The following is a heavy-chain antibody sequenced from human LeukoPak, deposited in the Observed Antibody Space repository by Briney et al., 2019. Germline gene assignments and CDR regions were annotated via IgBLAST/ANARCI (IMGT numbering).Heavy chain of an antibody. CDR1: GGSISSSSYY. J-gene: IGHJ4*02. D-gene: IGHD2-21*02. CDR2: IYYSGST. Sequence: PSETLSLTCTVSGGSISSSSYYWGWIRQPPGKGLEWIGSIYYSGSTYYNPSLKSRATISVDTSKNQFSLKLSSVTAADTAVYYCASPSAVVVTAIHCWGQGTLVTVSS. V-gene: IGHV4-39*01. CDR3: ASPSAVVVTAIHC.